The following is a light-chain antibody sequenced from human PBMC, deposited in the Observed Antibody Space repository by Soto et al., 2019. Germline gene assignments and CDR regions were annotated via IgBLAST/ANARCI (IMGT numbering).Light chain of an antibody. CDR1: QGIRDF. V-gene: IGKV1-9*01. CDR2: AAS. CDR3: QQFNVYPLT. Sequence: DIPLTQSPSFLSASVGDRVTITCRARQGIRDFLAWYQQKPGKAPKLLIYAASTLQAGVPTRFSGFASGTEFTLTINNLQPADSATYYCQQFNVYPLTFGGGTKVEIK. J-gene: IGKJ4*01.